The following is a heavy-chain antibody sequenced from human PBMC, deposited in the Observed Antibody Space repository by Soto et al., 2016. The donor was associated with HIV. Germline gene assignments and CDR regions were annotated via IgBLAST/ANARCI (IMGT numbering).Heavy chain of an antibody. V-gene: IGHV1-24*01. CDR2: FDPEDAEP. D-gene: IGHD3-10*01. J-gene: IGHJ4*02. CDR3: ATVSHQNYYTSGSFXLDY. Sequence: QVQLVQSGAEVKKPGASVKVSCKVSGYTLTELSMHWVRQAPGKGLEWMGGFDPEDAEPIYAQKFQGRVTMTEDTSTDTAYMELSSLRSEDTAVYYCATVSHQNYYTSGSFXLDYWGQGTLVTVSS. CDR1: GYTLTELS.